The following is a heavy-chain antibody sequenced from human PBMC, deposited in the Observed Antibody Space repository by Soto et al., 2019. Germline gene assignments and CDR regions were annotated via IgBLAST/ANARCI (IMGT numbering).Heavy chain of an antibody. CDR3: AKGLLAIVGTTLPRDAFNM. V-gene: IGHV3-30*18. CDR1: GFSFTPYV. CDR2: ISHDGSYK. Sequence: GGSLRRSWAASGFSFTPYVRHWDRQAPGKGREWVGVISHDGSYKYYGDAEKGRFNISRDTSKNAVYLEMNCLRPEDTAVYYCAKGLLAIVGTTLPRDAFNMWGQGTMVTVSS. J-gene: IGHJ3*02. D-gene: IGHD1-26*01.